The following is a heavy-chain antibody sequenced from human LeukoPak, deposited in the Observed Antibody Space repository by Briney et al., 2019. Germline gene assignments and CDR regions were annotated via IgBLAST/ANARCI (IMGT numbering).Heavy chain of an antibody. D-gene: IGHD3-3*01. CDR3: ARSPAIYYDFWSGVGYFDY. V-gene: IGHV4-34*01. CDR2: INHSGST. Sequence: SETLSLTCAVYGGSFSGYYWSWNRQPPGKGLEWIGEINHSGSTNYNPSLKSRVTISVDTSKNQFSLKLSSVTAADTAVYYCARSPAIYYDFWSGVGYFDYWGQGTLVTVSS. J-gene: IGHJ4*02. CDR1: GGSFSGYY.